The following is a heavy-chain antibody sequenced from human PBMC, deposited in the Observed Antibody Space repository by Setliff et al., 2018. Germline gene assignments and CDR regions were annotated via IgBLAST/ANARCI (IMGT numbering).Heavy chain of an antibody. CDR2: FYHSGSM. CDR3: ARPTSLDAFDN. CDR1: GGSISSSY. V-gene: IGHV4-59*08. J-gene: IGHJ3*02. Sequence: SETLSLTCTVSGGSISSSYWSWIRQTPGKGLEWIGYFYHSGSMNYNPSLKGRVTMSVDTSNNQFSLKLSSVTAADSAVYYCARPTSLDAFDNWGQGTMVTVSS.